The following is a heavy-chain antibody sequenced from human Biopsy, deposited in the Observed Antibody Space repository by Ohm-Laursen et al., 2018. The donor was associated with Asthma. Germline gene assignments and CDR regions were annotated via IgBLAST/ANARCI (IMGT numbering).Heavy chain of an antibody. D-gene: IGHD2-21*02. CDR3: ARGVDRVTGLLDRFDS. V-gene: IGHV4-59*07. CDR1: GGSINNFY. Sequence: SDTLSLACTVSGGSINNFYWSWIRQPPGKGLESIGHVYYSGSTNYNPSLKRRVTISIDASKNQFSLKLTSVTAADTAVYYCARGVDRVTGLLDRFDSWGQGTLVTVSS. CDR2: VYYSGST. J-gene: IGHJ4*02.